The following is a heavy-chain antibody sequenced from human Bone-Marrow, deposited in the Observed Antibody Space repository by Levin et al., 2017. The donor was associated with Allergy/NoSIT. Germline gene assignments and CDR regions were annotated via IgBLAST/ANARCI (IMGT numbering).Heavy chain of an antibody. CDR3: AKTRITMMDGMDV. V-gene: IGHV5-51*01. CDR1: GYSFTSYW. D-gene: IGHD3-22*01. CDR2: IYPGDSDT. Sequence: PGGSLRLSCKGSGYSFTSYWIGWVRQMPGKGLEWMGIIYPGDSDTRYSPSFQGQVTISADKSISTAYLQWSSLKASDTAMYYCAKTRITMMDGMDVWGQGTTVTVSS. J-gene: IGHJ6*02.